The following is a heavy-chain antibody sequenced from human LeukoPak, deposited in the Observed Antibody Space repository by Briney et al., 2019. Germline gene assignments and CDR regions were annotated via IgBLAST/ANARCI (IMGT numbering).Heavy chain of an antibody. J-gene: IGHJ3*02. CDR2: ISSSSSYI. CDR1: GIIFSSYS. Sequence: TPGGSLRLSCAASGIIFSSYSVNWVRQAPGKGLEWVSSISSSSSYIYYADSVKGRFTISRDNAKNSLYLQMNSLRAEDTTVYYCARDKENWNYANDAFDIWGQGTMVTVSS. V-gene: IGHV3-21*01. CDR3: ARDKENWNYANDAFDI. D-gene: IGHD1-7*01.